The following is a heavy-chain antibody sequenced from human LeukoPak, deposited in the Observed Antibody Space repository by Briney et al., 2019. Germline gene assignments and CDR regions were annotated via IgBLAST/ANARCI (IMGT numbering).Heavy chain of an antibody. V-gene: IGHV3-7*04. D-gene: IGHD6-13*01. CDR2: IKQDGSAK. CDR1: GFTFSSYW. Sequence: GGSLRLSCAASGFTFSSYWMSWVRQAPGKGLEWVANIKQDGSAKYYVDSVKGRFTISRDNAKNSLSLQVNSLRVEDTAVYYCARGTTSSPNWFDPWGQGTLVTVSS. J-gene: IGHJ5*02. CDR3: ARGTTSSPNWFDP.